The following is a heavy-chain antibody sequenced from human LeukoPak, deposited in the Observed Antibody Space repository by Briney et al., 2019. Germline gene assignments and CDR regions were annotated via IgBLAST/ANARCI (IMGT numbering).Heavy chain of an antibody. CDR2: IYTSGST. Sequence: SETLSLTCTVSGGSISSYYWSWIRQPAGKGLEWIGRIYTSGSTNYNPSLKSRVTMSVDTSKNQFSLKLSSVTAADTAVYYCARVRTTSPPHWWFDPWGQGTLVTVSS. CDR1: GGSISSYY. V-gene: IGHV4-4*07. D-gene: IGHD1-1*01. J-gene: IGHJ5*02. CDR3: ARVRTTSPPHWWFDP.